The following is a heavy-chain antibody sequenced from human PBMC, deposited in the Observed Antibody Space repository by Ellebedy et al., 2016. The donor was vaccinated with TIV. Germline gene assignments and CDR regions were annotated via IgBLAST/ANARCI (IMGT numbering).Heavy chain of an antibody. CDR3: ASQDSDNAFEY. D-gene: IGHD1-1*01. Sequence: PGGSLRLSCAASGFTFSSSWMSWLRQAPGKGLEWVANMKHDGSEQNYVDSVKGRFSISRDNAKRSLHLQMNSLRVEDTAVYYCASQDSDNAFEYWGQGIVVTVSS. V-gene: IGHV3-7*01. J-gene: IGHJ4*02. CDR2: MKHDGSEQ. CDR1: GFTFSSSW.